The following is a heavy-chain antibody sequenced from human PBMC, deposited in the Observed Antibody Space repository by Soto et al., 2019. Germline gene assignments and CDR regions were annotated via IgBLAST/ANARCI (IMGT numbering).Heavy chain of an antibody. J-gene: IGHJ6*03. D-gene: IGHD3-3*01. CDR3: ARVPYYDFWSGYSYYYYYMDV. CDR2: ISSSSSYI. CDR1: GFTFRSYG. V-gene: IGHV3-21*01. Sequence: PGGSQRLSCAASGFTFRSYGRNWVRQAPGKGLEWVSSISSSSSYIYYADSVKGRFTISRDNAKNSLYLQMNSLRAEDTAVYYCARVPYYDFWSGYSYYYYYMDVWGKGTTVTVS.